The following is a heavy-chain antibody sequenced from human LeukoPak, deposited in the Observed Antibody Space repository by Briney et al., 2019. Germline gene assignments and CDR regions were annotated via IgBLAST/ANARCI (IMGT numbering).Heavy chain of an antibody. CDR2: IYYSGST. D-gene: IGHD1-26*01. V-gene: IGHV4-39*01. CDR1: GGSISSSGYY. J-gene: IGHJ5*02. CDR3: ARHEYSGSYYGLSWFDP. Sequence: SGPGLVKPSETLSLTCTVSGGSISSSGYYWGWIRQPPGKGLEWIASIYYSGSTYYNPSLKSRVTISVDTSKNRLSLKLSSLTAADTAVYYCARHEYSGSYYGLSWFDPWGQGTLVTVSS.